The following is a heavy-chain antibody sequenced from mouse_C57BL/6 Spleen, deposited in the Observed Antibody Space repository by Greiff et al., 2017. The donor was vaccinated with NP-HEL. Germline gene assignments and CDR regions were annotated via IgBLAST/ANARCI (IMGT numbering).Heavy chain of an antibody. CDR2: IFPGSGRT. CDR3: ARGFDYDAPYYAMDY. J-gene: IGHJ4*01. D-gene: IGHD2-4*01. V-gene: IGHV1-56*01. CDR1: GYTFTSHW. Sequence: VQLQQSGPELVRPGASVKISCKAPGYTFTSHWMQWVRQRPGQGLEWIGEIFPGSGRTYYNEKFKGKATLTVATSSRTAYMQLSSLTSEDSAVYFCARGFDYDAPYYAMDYWGQGTSVTVSS.